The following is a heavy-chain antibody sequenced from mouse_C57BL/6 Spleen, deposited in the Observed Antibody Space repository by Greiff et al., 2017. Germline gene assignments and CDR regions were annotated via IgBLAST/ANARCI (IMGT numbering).Heavy chain of an antibody. Sequence: VQRVESGPGLVQPSQSLSITCTVSGFSLTSYGVHWVRQSPGKGLEWLGVIWSGGSTDYNAAFISRLSISKDNSKSQVFFKMNSLQADDTAIYYCARKYDGYFDVWGTGTTVTVSS. D-gene: IGHD2-3*01. J-gene: IGHJ1*03. CDR1: GFSLTSYG. CDR3: ARKYDGYFDV. CDR2: IWSGGST. V-gene: IGHV2-2*01.